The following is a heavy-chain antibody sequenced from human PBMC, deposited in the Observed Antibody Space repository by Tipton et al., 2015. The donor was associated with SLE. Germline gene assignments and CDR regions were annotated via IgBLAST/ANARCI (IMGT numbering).Heavy chain of an antibody. D-gene: IGHD6-19*01. CDR1: GFIFDNYA. CDR3: AKDRGSGWYRGFDV. J-gene: IGHJ3*01. CDR2: INWDSSRI. Sequence: SLRLSCTASGFIFDNYAMHWVRQAPGKGLEWVSGINWDSSRIGYADSVKGRIVISRDNSKKSVYLQLNSVRLDDTAFYYCAKDRGSGWYRGFDVWGQGTMVTVS. V-gene: IGHV3-9*01.